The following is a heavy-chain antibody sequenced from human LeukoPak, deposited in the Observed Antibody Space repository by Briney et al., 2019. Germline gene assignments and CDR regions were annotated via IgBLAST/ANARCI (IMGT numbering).Heavy chain of an antibody. D-gene: IGHD6-19*01. V-gene: IGHV3-23*01. Sequence: GGSLRLSCAASGFTFSSYAMTWVRQAPGKGLEWVSAISGNGGTTYYADSVKGRSTISRDTPKNTLYLQMNSLRVEDTAVYYCASWPVGWYGEDSWGQGTLVTVSS. CDR3: ASWPVGWYGEDS. CDR2: ISGNGGTT. CDR1: GFTFSSYA. J-gene: IGHJ4*02.